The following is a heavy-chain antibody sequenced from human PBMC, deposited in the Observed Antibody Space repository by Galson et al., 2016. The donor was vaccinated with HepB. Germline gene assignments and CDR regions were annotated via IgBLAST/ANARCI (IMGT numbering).Heavy chain of an antibody. CDR3: ARDGGYYGMDV. V-gene: IGHV3-53*01. CDR1: GFIVSYNY. J-gene: IGHJ6*02. Sequence: SLRLSCAASGFIVSYNYMSWVRQAPGKGLEWVSVIHNVGSTYYIDSVKGRFTISRDNSKNTLYLQMNSLRAEDTAVYYCARDGGYYGMDVWGQGTTVTVSS. CDR2: IHNVGST.